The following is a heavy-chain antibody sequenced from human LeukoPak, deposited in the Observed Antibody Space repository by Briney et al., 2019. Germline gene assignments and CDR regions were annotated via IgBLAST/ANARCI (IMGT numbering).Heavy chain of an antibody. CDR1: GGSISSYY. J-gene: IGHJ4*02. Sequence: SETLPLTCTVSGGSISSYYWSWIRQPPGKGLEWIGYIYYSGSTNYNPSLKSRVTISVDTSKNQFSLKLSSVTAADTAVYYCARGVGSSGWYDYWGQGTLVTVSS. V-gene: IGHV4-59*01. CDR2: IYYSGST. CDR3: ARGVGSSGWYDY. D-gene: IGHD6-19*01.